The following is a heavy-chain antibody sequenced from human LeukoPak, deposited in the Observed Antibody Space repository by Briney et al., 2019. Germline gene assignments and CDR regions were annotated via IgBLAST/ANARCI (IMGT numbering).Heavy chain of an antibody. CDR3: AKDLDSADYYYYGMDV. CDR2: ISGSGGST. J-gene: IGHJ6*02. CDR1: GFTFSSYA. D-gene: IGHD3/OR15-3a*01. Sequence: AGGSLRLSCAASGFTFSSYAMSWVRQAPGKGLEWVSAISGSGGSTYYADSVKGRFTISRDNSKNTLYLQMNSLRAEDTAVYYCAKDLDSADYYYYGMDVWGQGTTVTVSS. V-gene: IGHV3-23*01.